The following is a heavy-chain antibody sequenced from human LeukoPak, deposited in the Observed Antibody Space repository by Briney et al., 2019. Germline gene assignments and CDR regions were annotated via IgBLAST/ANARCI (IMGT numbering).Heavy chain of an antibody. Sequence: GGSLRLSCAASGFTFSTYTMNWVRQAPGKGLEWVSYISSTSASVYYADSVKGRFTISRDNAKNSLYLQMNSLRAEDTAVCYCASDSHNESGTYGYWGQGTLVTVSS. CDR1: GFTFSTYT. V-gene: IGHV3-48*01. CDR3: ASDSHNESGTYGY. D-gene: IGHD1-26*01. J-gene: IGHJ4*02. CDR2: ISSTSASV.